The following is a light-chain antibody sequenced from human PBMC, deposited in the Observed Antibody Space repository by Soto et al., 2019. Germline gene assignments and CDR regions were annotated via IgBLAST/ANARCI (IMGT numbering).Light chain of an antibody. CDR3: QQYGSSPYT. Sequence: EVVLTQSPGTLSLSPGERATLSCRASQSISSSYLAWYQQKPGQAPRLLIYGASIRATGIPDRFSGSGSGTDFTVTISRREPEDFAVYYCQQYGSSPYTFGEGTKLEI. CDR2: GAS. V-gene: IGKV3-20*01. CDR1: QSISSSY. J-gene: IGKJ2*01.